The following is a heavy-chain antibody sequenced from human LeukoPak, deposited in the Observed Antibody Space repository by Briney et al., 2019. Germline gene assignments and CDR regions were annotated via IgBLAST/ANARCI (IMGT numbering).Heavy chain of an antibody. J-gene: IGHJ5*02. V-gene: IGHV4-39*01. D-gene: IGHD6-6*01. CDR1: GGSISSSSYY. CDR3: ARACIAAQGFDP. CDR2: IYYSGST. Sequence: SSETLSLTCTVSGGSISSSSYYWGWIRQPPGKGLEWIGSIYYSGSTYYNPSLKSRVTISVDTSKNQFSLKLSSVTAADTAVYYCARACIAAQGFDPWGQGTLVTVSS.